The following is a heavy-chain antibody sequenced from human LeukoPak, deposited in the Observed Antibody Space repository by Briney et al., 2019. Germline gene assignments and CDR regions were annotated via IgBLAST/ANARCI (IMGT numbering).Heavy chain of an antibody. V-gene: IGHV1-69*05. CDR2: IIPIFGTE. CDR1: GGTFSSYA. J-gene: IGHJ4*02. D-gene: IGHD4-17*01. Sequence: ASVKVSCKASGGTFSSYAISWVRQAPGQGLEWMGGIIPIFGTENYAQKFQGRVTITTDESTSTAYMELSSLRSEDTAVYYCARTKSTVTYYFDYWGQGTLVTVSS. CDR3: ARTKSTVTYYFDY.